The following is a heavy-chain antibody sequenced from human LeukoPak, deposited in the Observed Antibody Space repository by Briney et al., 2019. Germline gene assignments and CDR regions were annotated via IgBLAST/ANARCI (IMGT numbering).Heavy chain of an antibody. CDR1: GFTFSSYS. CDR2: ISSSGSYM. V-gene: IGHV3-21*01. CDR3: ARAGXXXTLDD. Sequence: GGSLRLSCAASGFTFSSYSINWVRQAPGKGLEWVSSISSSGSYMYYADPVKGRFTISRDNAKNSLYLQMNSLRVEDTAVYYCARAGXXXTLDDWGQGTLVTVSS. J-gene: IGHJ4*02.